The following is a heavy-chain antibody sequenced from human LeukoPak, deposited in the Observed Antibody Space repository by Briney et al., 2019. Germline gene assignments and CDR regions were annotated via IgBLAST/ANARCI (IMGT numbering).Heavy chain of an antibody. V-gene: IGHV1-18*01. Sequence: GASVKVSCKASGYTFTSYGISWVRQAPGQGLEWMGWISAYNGNTNYAQKLQGRVTMTTDTSTSTAYMELRSLRSDDTAVYYCARHHHGPPNYYYGMDVWGQGTTVTVSS. CDR1: GYTFTSYG. CDR2: ISAYNGNT. J-gene: IGHJ6*02. CDR3: ARHHHGPPNYYYGMDV.